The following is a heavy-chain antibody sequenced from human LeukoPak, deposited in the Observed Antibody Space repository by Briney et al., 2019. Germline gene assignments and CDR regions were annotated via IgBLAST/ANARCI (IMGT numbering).Heavy chain of an antibody. Sequence: PGGSLRLSCAASGFTVSSNYMRWVRQAPGKGLEWVSGISGSGDSTYYADSVKGRFTISRDNSKNTLYLQMNSLRAEDRAVYDCARRSGIAVAGAFDYWGKGTLVTVSS. D-gene: IGHD6-19*01. CDR3: ARRSGIAVAGAFDY. CDR2: ISGSGDST. CDR1: GFTVSSNY. V-gene: IGHV3-23*01. J-gene: IGHJ4*02.